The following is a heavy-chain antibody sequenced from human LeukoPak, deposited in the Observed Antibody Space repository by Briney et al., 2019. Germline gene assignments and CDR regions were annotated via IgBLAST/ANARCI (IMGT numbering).Heavy chain of an antibody. CDR3: ARVPPLGDFWSGHFDY. Sequence: SETLPLTCTVSGGSISSYYWSWIRQPPGKGLEWIGYIYYSGSTNYNPSLKSRVTISVDTSKNQFSLKLSSVTAADTAVYYCARVPPLGDFWSGHFDYWGQGTLVTVSS. CDR2: IYYSGST. J-gene: IGHJ4*02. V-gene: IGHV4-59*01. CDR1: GGSISSYY. D-gene: IGHD3-3*01.